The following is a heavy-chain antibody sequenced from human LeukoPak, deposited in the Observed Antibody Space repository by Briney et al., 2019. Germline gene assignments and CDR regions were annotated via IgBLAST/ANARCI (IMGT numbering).Heavy chain of an antibody. V-gene: IGHV5-51*01. J-gene: IGHJ6*03. CDR3: ARSLGGRFYFMDV. D-gene: IGHD3-16*01. CDR2: IYPADSDT. Sequence: GESLKISCKASGYIFTSYWIGWVRQMSGKGLEWMGIIYPADSDTRYSPSFQGQVTISADKSTNTAYLQWASLKASDTAIYYCARSLGGRFYFMDVWGKRTTVTVSS. CDR1: GYIFTSYW.